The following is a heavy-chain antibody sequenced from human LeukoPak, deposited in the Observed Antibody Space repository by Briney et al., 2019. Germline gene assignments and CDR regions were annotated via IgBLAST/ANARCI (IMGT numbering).Heavy chain of an antibody. D-gene: IGHD3-10*01. CDR2: ISHDGERQ. Sequence: GGSLRLSCEASGFTFNVYGMHWVRQAPGKGLEWVAVISHDGERQSYGDAVKGRFTISRDNSKSTLYLQMNSLTPDDTAVYYCARDLMASVGDYWGQGALVIVSS. CDR1: GFTFNVYG. J-gene: IGHJ4*02. V-gene: IGHV3-30*03. CDR3: ARDLMASVGDY.